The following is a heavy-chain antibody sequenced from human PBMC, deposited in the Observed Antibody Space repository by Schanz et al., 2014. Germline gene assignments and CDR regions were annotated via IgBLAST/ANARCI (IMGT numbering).Heavy chain of an antibody. Sequence: EVQLVESGGGVVQPGRSLRLSCAASGFTFSTYAMAWVRQAPGKGLEWVSYVSRSTPDIYYADSVKGRFTISRDNSKNSLYLQMNSLRAEDTAVYYCARIGGSVFDYWAQGTLVTVSS. V-gene: IGHV3-21*04. CDR1: GFTFSTYA. D-gene: IGHD3-10*01. CDR3: ARIGGSVFDY. J-gene: IGHJ4*02. CDR2: VSRSTPDI.